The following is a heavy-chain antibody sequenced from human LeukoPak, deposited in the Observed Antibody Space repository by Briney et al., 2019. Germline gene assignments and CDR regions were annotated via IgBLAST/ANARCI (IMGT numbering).Heavy chain of an antibody. D-gene: IGHD6-19*01. CDR2: INHSGST. CDR3: ARGRQWLVYYGMHV. Sequence: SETLSLTCAVYGGSFSGYYWSWVRQPPGKGLEWIGEINHSGSTNYNPSLKSRVTISVDTSKNQFSLKLSSVTAADTAVYYCARGRQWLVYYGMHVWGQGTTVTVSS. J-gene: IGHJ6*02. CDR1: GGSFSGYY. V-gene: IGHV4-34*01.